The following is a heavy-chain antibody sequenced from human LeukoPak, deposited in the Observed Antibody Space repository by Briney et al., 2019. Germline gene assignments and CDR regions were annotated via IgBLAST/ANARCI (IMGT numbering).Heavy chain of an antibody. CDR1: GFTFTSYW. J-gene: IGHJ4*02. D-gene: IGHD3-3*01. CDR3: ARGSGRISIFGVPY. CDR2: INSDGSVI. Sequence: GGSLRLSCAASGFTFTSYWMHWVRQAPGKGLVWVSRINSDGSVIDYADSVKGRFTISRDNAKNRLYLQMNSLRAEDTAMYYCARGSGRISIFGVPYWGQGTLVTVSS. V-gene: IGHV3-74*01.